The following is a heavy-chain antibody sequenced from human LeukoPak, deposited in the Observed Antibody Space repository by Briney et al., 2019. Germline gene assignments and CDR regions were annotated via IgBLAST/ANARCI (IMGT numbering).Heavy chain of an antibody. CDR2: IYYSGST. J-gene: IGHJ6*02. CDR1: GASISSSSYY. D-gene: IGHD2-21*01. Sequence: SETLSLTCTVSGASISSSSYYWGWIRQPPGKGLEWIGSIYYSGSTYYNPSLKSRVTISVDTSKNQFSLKLSSVTAADTAVYYCAGHQIVYYGMDVWGQGTTVTVSS. CDR3: AGHQIVYYGMDV. V-gene: IGHV4-39*01.